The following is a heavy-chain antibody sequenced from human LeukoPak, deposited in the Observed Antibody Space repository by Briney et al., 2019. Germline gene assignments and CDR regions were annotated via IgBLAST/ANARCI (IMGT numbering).Heavy chain of an antibody. V-gene: IGHV1-2*02. CDR2: INPNSGGI. CDR3: ARGALSFGPTSDNWFDP. J-gene: IGHJ5*02. D-gene: IGHD1/OR15-1a*01. CDR1: GYTFTGYY. Sequence: ASVKVSCKASGYTFTGYYMHWVRQAPGQGLEWMGWINPNSGGINYAQKFQGRVTMTKDTSISTAYMELSRLRSDDTAVYYCARGALSFGPTSDNWFDPWGQGTLVTVSS.